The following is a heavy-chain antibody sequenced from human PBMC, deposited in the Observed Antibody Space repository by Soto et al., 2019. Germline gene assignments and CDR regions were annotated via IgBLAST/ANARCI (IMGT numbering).Heavy chain of an antibody. D-gene: IGHD4-17*01. CDR2: IVVGSGNT. V-gene: IGHV1-58*01. CDR1: GFTFTSSA. CDR3: ATSYGDYDFDY. Sequence: SVKVSCKASGFTFTSSAVQCVRQARGQRLEWIGWIVVGSGNTNYAQKFQERVTITRDMSTSTAYMELSSLRSEDTAVYYCATSYGDYDFDYWGQRTLVTVSS. J-gene: IGHJ4*02.